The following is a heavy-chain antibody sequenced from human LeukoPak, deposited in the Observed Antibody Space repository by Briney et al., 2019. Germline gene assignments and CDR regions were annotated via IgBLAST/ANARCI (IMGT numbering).Heavy chain of an antibody. Sequence: GGSLRLSCAASGFTFSSYSMNWVRQAPGKGLEWDSSISSSSSYIYYADSVKGRFTISRDNAKNSLYLQMNSLRAEDTAVYYCARVTVGVGLWPRWDYRGQGTLVTVSS. CDR2: ISSSSSYI. CDR1: GFTFSSYS. J-gene: IGHJ4*02. CDR3: ARVTVGVGLWPRWDY. V-gene: IGHV3-21*01. D-gene: IGHD1-26*01.